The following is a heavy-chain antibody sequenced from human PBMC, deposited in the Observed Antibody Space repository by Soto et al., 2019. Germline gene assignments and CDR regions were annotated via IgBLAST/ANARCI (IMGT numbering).Heavy chain of an antibody. D-gene: IGHD6-19*01. Sequence: PSETLSLTCTVSGVSISNSSYYWGWIRRPPGKGLEWIGSIYYSGSTNYNPSLKSRVTISVDTSKNQFSLKLSSVTAADTAVYYCARERVQQWGNWFDPWGQGTLVTVSS. CDR1: GVSISNSSYY. CDR2: IYYSGST. V-gene: IGHV4-39*07. J-gene: IGHJ5*02. CDR3: ARERVQQWGNWFDP.